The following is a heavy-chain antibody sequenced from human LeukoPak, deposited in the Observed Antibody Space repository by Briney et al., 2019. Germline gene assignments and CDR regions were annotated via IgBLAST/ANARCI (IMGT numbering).Heavy chain of an antibody. CDR3: ARSSDWNYPYAFDI. D-gene: IGHD1-7*01. CDR2: IYSGGST. Sequence: GGSLRLSCAASEFSVGSNYMTWVRQAPGKGLEWVSLIYSGGSTYYADSVKGRFTISRDNSKNTLYLQMNSLRAEDTAVYYCARSSDWNYPYAFDIWGQGTMVTVSS. J-gene: IGHJ3*02. V-gene: IGHV3-66*01. CDR1: EFSVGSNY.